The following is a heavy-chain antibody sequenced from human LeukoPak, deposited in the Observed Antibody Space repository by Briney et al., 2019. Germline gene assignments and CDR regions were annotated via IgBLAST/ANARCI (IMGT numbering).Heavy chain of an antibody. V-gene: IGHV3-48*04. Sequence: GGSLRLSCAASGFTFSSYGMHWVRQAPGKGLEWVSYISSSGSTIYYADSVKGRFTISRDNAKNSLYLQMNSLRAEDTAVYYCARTWGSGYYYGMDVWGQGTTVTVSS. CDR2: ISSSGSTI. J-gene: IGHJ6*02. CDR3: ARTWGSGYYYGMDV. D-gene: IGHD3-22*01. CDR1: GFTFSSYG.